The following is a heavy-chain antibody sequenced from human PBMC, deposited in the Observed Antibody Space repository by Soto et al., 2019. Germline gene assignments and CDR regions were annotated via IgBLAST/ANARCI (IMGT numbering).Heavy chain of an antibody. V-gene: IGHV1-8*01. Sequence: QVQLVQSGAEVKKPGASVKVSCKASGYTFTSYDINWVRQATGQGLEWMGWMNPNSGNTGYAQKFQGRVTMTRNPSISTAYMELSSLRSEETAVYYCARGLYDPRDPFMVKGGVDYWGQGTLVTVSS. D-gene: IGHD5-18*01. CDR2: MNPNSGNT. CDR3: ARGLYDPRDPFMVKGGVDY. J-gene: IGHJ4*02. CDR1: GYTFTSYD.